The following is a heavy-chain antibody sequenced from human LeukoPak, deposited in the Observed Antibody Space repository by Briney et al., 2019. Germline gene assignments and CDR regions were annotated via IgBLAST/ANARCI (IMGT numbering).Heavy chain of an antibody. CDR3: ARYYRDFSYYFDY. CDR2: INPNSGGT. CDR1: GYTFTGYY. V-gene: IGHV1-2*06. Sequence: ASVKVSCKASGYTFTGYYMHWVRQAPGQGREWMGRINPNSGGTNYAQKFQGRVTMTRDTSISTAYMELSRLRSDDTAVYYCARYYRDFSYYFDYWGQGTLVTVSS. D-gene: IGHD4-17*01. J-gene: IGHJ4*02.